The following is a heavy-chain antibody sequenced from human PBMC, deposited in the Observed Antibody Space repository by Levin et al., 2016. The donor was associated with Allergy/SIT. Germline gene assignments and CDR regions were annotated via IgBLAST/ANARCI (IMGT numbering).Heavy chain of an antibody. CDR3: ARDRKYDFWVGLYEVHFGMDV. D-gene: IGHD3-3*01. J-gene: IGHJ6*02. CDR2: INHSGST. CDR1: GGSFNSYY. V-gene: IGHV4-34*01. Sequence: SETLSLTCGVYGGSFNSYYWSWIRQPPGKGLEWIGEINHSGSTNYNPSLKSRLTISVDTSKMQFSLNLSSLTAADTAVYYCARDRKYDFWVGLYEVHFGMDVWGHGTTVTVSS.